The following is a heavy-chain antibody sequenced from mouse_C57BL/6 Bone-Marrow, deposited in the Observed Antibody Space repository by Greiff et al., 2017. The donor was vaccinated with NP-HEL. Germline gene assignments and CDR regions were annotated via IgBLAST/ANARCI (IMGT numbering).Heavy chain of an antibody. J-gene: IGHJ4*01. CDR3: ARLYSRMDC. CDR2: ISSGSSNI. Sequence: EVKLMESGGGLVKPGGSLKLSCAASGFTFSDYGMHWVRQAPEKGLEWVAYISSGSSNIYYADTVKGRFTISRDNAKNTLFLQMTSLRSEDTAMYYCARLYSRMDCWGQGTSVTVAS. D-gene: IGHD2-5*01. CDR1: GFTFSDYG. V-gene: IGHV5-17*01.